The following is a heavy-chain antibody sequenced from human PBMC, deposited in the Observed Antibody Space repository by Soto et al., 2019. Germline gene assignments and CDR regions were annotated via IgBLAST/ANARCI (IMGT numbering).Heavy chain of an antibody. Sequence: QVQLPQWGAGALRPLETLSLPCGVSGGSFSGYYWAWIRQSPGQGLEWIGEINDRGSSNYNPSLKSRVSISVDTSQNHYSPNLRSVTAADTAVYYCARESHDILTGPPWVWYFDLWGRGTLVTVSS. CDR2: INDRGSS. J-gene: IGHJ2*01. CDR1: GGSFSGYY. CDR3: ARESHDILTGPPWVWYFDL. D-gene: IGHD3-9*01. V-gene: IGHV4-34*01.